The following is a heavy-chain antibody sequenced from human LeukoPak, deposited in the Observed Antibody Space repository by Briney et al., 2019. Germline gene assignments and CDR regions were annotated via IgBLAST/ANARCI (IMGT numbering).Heavy chain of an antibody. CDR1: GFIFSGYG. CDR3: ARGMSCGGSCYWTYGMDV. D-gene: IGHD2-15*01. Sequence: PGGSLRLSCAASGFIFSGYGMHWVRQAPGKGLEWVAVISYDGSKKYYADSVKGRFTVSRDNSKNSLYLQMNSLRTEDTAVFYCARGMSCGGSCYWTYGMDVWGQGTTVTVSS. V-gene: IGHV3-30-3*01. CDR2: ISYDGSKK. J-gene: IGHJ6*02.